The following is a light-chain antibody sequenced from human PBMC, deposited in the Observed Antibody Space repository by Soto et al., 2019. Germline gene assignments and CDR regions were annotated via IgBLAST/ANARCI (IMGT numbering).Light chain of an antibody. CDR1: QSVSSS. Sequence: EIVLTQSPATLSVSPGDRATLSCRASQSVSSSLAWYQQIPGQAPRLLSYDALTRSTGIPARFGVSGSGTEFTFTISSLQAVDLAVDYCQQYNNWPPLTFGGGTKVELK. J-gene: IGKJ4*02. CDR2: DAL. CDR3: QQYNNWPPLT. V-gene: IGKV3-15*01.